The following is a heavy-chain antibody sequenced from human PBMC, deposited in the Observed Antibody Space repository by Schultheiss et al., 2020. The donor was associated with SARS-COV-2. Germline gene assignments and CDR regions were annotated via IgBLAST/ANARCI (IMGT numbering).Heavy chain of an antibody. V-gene: IGHV4-39*07. D-gene: IGHD3-16*02. Sequence: SETLSLTCTVSGGSISSGDNYWSWIRQPPGKGLEWIGEINHSGSTNYNPTLKSRVTISVDTSKNQFSLKLSSVTAADTAVYYCARGDLKGRPSGIWGSYRPNPYFDYWGQGTLVTVSS. CDR1: GGSISSGDNY. J-gene: IGHJ4*02. CDR3: ARGDLKGRPSGIWGSYRPNPYFDY. CDR2: INHSGST.